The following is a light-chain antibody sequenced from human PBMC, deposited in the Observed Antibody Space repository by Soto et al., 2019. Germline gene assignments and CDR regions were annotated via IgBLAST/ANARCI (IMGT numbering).Light chain of an antibody. Sequence: TMLTHPPCTLSLSPRERATLSCSASQSVSNNYLAWYQQKPGQAPRLLIYGASNRATGIPDRFSGSGSGTDFTLTISRLEPEDFAVYYCQQYGSLSWTSAQGTKVDI. CDR2: GAS. V-gene: IGKV3-20*01. CDR3: QQYGSLSWT. CDR1: QSVSNNY. J-gene: IGKJ1*01.